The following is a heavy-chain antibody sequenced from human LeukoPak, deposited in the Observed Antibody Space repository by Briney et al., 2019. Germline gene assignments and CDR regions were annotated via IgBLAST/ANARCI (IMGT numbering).Heavy chain of an antibody. V-gene: IGHV3-15*01. CDR3: TWYYYDRFDP. CDR2: ITSKADGGTT. Sequence: GSLRLSCAASGFTFYSAYMSWVRHAPGKGLEWVGRITSKADGGTTGYAAPVKGRFTISRDDSLNTLYPQMNSLKTDDTAVYFCTWYYYDRFDPWGQGTLVTVYS. J-gene: IGHJ5*02. CDR1: GFTFYSAY. D-gene: IGHD3-22*01.